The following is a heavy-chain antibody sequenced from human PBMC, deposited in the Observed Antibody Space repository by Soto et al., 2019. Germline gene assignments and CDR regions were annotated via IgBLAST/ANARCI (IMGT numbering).Heavy chain of an antibody. CDR3: ATEISVGEVGGRGQWLVQAARFDY. V-gene: IGHV1-24*01. Sequence: ASVKVSCKVSGYTLTELSMHWVRQAPGKGLEWMGGFDPEDGETIYAQKFQGRVTMTEDTSTDTAYMELSSLRSEDTAVYYCATEISVGEVGGRGQWLVQAARFDYWGQGTLVTVSS. CDR1: GYTLTELS. D-gene: IGHD6-19*01. J-gene: IGHJ4*02. CDR2: FDPEDGET.